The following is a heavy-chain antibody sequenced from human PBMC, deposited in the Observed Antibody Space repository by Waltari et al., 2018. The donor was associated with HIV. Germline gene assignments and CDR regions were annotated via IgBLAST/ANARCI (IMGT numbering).Heavy chain of an antibody. Sequence: QVQLQESGPGLVTPSETLSLTCTVSGDSISSFYWSCIRQPAGKGLEWIGRISTSGSTSYNPSLKSRVTMSVDTSKNQFSLRLSSVTAADTAVYYCARAPVTTYFDLWGRGTLVTVSS. J-gene: IGHJ2*01. CDR1: GDSISSFY. D-gene: IGHD4-17*01. CDR2: ISTSGST. V-gene: IGHV4-4*07. CDR3: ARAPVTTYFDL.